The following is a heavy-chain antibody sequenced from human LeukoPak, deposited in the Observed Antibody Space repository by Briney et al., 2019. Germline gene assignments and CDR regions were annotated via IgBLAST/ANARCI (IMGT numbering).Heavy chain of an antibody. D-gene: IGHD3-3*01. J-gene: IGHJ6*02. V-gene: IGHV5-51*01. CDR1: GYSFTSYW. CDR2: IYPGDSDT. CDR3: ARQGDMDYDFWSGYSPYYPPYYYYGMDV. Sequence: GESLKISCKGSGYSFTSYWIGWVRQMPGKGLEWMGIIYPGDSDTGYSPSFQGQVTISADKSISTAYLQWSSLKASDTAMYYCARQGDMDYDFWSGYSPYYPPYYYYGMDVWGQGTTVTVSS.